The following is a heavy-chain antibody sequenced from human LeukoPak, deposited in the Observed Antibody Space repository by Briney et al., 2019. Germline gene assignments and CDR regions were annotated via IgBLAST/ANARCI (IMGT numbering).Heavy chain of an antibody. Sequence: PGRSLRLSCAASGFTLSSYAMHWVRQAAGKGLEWVAVISYDGSNKFDADSVKGRFTISRDNSKNTLYVQMDSLRAEDTAVYYCAKDLYGGSENYYLLDMWGQGTMVTVSS. CDR1: GFTLSSYA. J-gene: IGHJ3*02. CDR3: AKDLYGGSENYYLLDM. V-gene: IGHV3-30*18. D-gene: IGHD3-10*01. CDR2: ISYDGSNK.